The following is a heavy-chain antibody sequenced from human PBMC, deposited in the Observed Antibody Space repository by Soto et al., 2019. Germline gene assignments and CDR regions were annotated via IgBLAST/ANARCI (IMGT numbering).Heavy chain of an antibody. CDR2: ISGSGSPT. Sequence: EVQLLESGGGLGQPGGSLRLSCAASGFTFSSYAMTWVRQAPGRGLEWVSAISGSGSPTYYADSVKGRFTISRDNSNTTLYLHMNTLRADSTAVYYCARDMFGGTYNYFSALHVCGQGTTVTVSS. V-gene: IGHV3-23*01. CDR3: ARDMFGGTYNYFSALHV. D-gene: IGHD3-10*02. CDR1: GFTFSSYA. J-gene: IGHJ6*02.